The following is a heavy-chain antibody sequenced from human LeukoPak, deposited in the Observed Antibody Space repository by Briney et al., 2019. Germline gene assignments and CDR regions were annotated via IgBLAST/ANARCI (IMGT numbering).Heavy chain of an antibody. CDR3: ASSSGLGFTAVVY. D-gene: IGHD5-18*01. V-gene: IGHV4-59*01. J-gene: IGHJ4*02. Sequence: SETLSLTCTVSGGSITSYYWSWIRQPPRKGLEWIGYIYYSGSTNYNPSLKSRVTISIDTSKNQFSLKLRSVTAADTAVYYCASSSGLGFTAVVYWGQGTLVTVSS. CDR2: IYYSGST. CDR1: GGSITSYY.